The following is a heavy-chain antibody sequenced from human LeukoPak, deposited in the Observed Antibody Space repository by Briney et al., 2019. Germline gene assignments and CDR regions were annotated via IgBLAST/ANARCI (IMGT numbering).Heavy chain of an antibody. J-gene: IGHJ5*02. Sequence: ASVKVSCKASSYTFTSYGISWVRHEPGQGLEWMGWISAYNGNTNYAQKFQGRVTMTTDTSTSTVYMELRSLRSDYTAVYYCARDSSSWYVRRHWFDPWGQGTLVTVSS. V-gene: IGHV1-18*01. D-gene: IGHD6-13*01. CDR1: SYTFTSYG. CDR2: ISAYNGNT. CDR3: ARDSSSWYVRRHWFDP.